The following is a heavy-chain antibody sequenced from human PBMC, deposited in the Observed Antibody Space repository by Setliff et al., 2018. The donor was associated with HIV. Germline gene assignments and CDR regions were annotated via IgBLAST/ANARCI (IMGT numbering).Heavy chain of an antibody. J-gene: IGHJ4*02. CDR3: ARANYGCDY. CDR1: GGSISSSSYY. Sequence: PSETLSLTCTVSGGSISSSSYYWGWIRQPPGKGLEWIGTIYYSGSTYSNPSLKSRVTMSVDTSKNQFSLKLISVTAADTAVYYCARANYGCDYWGQGTLVTAPQ. CDR2: IYYSGST. D-gene: IGHD4-17*01. V-gene: IGHV4-39*01.